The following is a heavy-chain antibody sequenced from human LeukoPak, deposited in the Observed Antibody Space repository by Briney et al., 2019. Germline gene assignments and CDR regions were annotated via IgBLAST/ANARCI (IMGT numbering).Heavy chain of an antibody. CDR2: IRYDGSNK. Sequence: GGSLRLSCAASGFTFSSYWMSWVRQAPGKGLEWVAFIRYDGSNKYYADSVKGRFTISRDNSKNTLYLQMNSLRAEDTAVYYCAKEHDSAYYYYMDVWGKGTTVTISS. CDR3: AKEHDSAYYYYMDV. CDR1: GFTFSSYW. D-gene: IGHD3-9*01. V-gene: IGHV3-30*02. J-gene: IGHJ6*03.